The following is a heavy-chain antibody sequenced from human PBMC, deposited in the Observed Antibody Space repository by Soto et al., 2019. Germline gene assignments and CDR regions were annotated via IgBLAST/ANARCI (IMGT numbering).Heavy chain of an antibody. CDR1: VGPSAIRITS. CDR2: ISYSGST. V-gene: IGHV4-39*01. D-gene: IGHD4-17*01. J-gene: IGHJ4*02. Sequence: QLQLQESGQGWGSLRRPCPSPAPSLVGPSAIRITSGAGIRQPPGKGLEWIGSISYSGSTYYNPSLKSRVTISVDTSKNQFSLRLNSVTAADTAVYYCANLNGDYVSDWGQGTLVTVSS. CDR3: ANLNGDYVSD.